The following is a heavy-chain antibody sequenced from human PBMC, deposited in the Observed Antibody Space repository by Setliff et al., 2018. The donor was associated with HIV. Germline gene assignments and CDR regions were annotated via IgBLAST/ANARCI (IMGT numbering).Heavy chain of an antibody. D-gene: IGHD2-8*01. V-gene: IGHV1-69*13. CDR1: GGTFSSYA. Sequence: SVKVSCKASGGTFSSYAISWVRQAPGQGLEWMGGIIPIFGTANYAQKFQGRVTFSADEFTRIVYMELNRLRSDDTAVYYCARATNPSSPPDVWGQGTLVTVSS. CDR2: IIPIFGTA. CDR3: ARATNPSSPPDV. J-gene: IGHJ4*02.